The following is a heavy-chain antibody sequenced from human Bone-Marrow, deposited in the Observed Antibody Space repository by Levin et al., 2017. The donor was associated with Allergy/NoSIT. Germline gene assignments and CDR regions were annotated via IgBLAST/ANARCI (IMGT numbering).Heavy chain of an antibody. D-gene: IGHD2-2*01. CDR3: AKGKRQFCTSTSCLIDY. J-gene: IGHJ4*02. Sequence: TGGSLRLSCAASGFPFSTHAMHWVRQAPGKGLEWVAVLLYDGTTKYYADSVKGRFTISRDNSNNTLYLQMHSLRPEDTAVYYCAKGKRQFCTSTSCLIDYWGQGTLVTVSS. CDR1: GFPFSTHA. CDR2: LLYDGTTK. V-gene: IGHV3-30*18.